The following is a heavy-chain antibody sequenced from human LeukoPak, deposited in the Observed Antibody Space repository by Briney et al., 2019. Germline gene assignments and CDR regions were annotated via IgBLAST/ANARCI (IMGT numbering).Heavy chain of an antibody. CDR2: ISYDGSNK. CDR3: ARDAIRGGDNDY. Sequence: GGSLRLSCAASGFTFSSYGMHWVRQAPGKGLEWVAVISYDGSNKYYADSVKGRFTISRDNSKNTLYLQMNSLRAEDTAVYYCARDAIRGGDNDYWGQGTRVIVSS. V-gene: IGHV3-30*03. D-gene: IGHD2-21*02. CDR1: GFTFSSYG. J-gene: IGHJ4*02.